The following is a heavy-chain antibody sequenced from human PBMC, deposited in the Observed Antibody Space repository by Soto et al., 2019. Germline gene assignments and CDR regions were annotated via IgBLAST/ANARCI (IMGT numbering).Heavy chain of an antibody. CDR3: ARAVGLGSGYVNYYYGMNV. CDR1: GGSIVSGGYY. J-gene: IGHJ6*02. CDR2: IYYSGST. D-gene: IGHD5-12*01. Sequence: TLSLTCTVSGGSIVSGGYYCICMGQGPGNGLEWIGYIYYSGSTYYNPSLKSRVTISVDTSKNQFSLKMSSVTAADTAVYYCARAVGLGSGYVNYYYGMNVWGQGNTVTASS. V-gene: IGHV4-31*03.